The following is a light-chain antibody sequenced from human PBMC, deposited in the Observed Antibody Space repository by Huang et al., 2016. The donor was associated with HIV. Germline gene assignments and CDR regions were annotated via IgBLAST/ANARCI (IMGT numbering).Light chain of an antibody. CDR3: QQSYTTPQMYT. CDR1: QNIANY. Sequence: DIQMTQSPSSLSASVGDRVIITCRASQNIANYLNWYQQKPGKAPKVLIYATSTLQSGVPSRFSGSGSGTDVTLTITSLQPDDFATYYCQQSYTTPQMYTFGQGTKL. V-gene: IGKV1-39*01. J-gene: IGKJ2*01. CDR2: ATS.